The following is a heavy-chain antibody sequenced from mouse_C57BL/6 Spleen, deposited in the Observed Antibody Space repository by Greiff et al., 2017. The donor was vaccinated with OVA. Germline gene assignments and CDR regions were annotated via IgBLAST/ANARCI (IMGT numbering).Heavy chain of an antibody. Sequence: LVESGAELARPGASVKLSCKASGYTFTSYGISWVKQRTGQGLEWIGEIYPRSGNTYYNEKFKGKATLTADKSSSTAYMELRSLTSEDSAVYFCGTAKDSYAMDYWGQGTSVTVSS. V-gene: IGHV1-81*01. CDR2: IYPRSGNT. CDR1: GYTFTSYG. J-gene: IGHJ4*01. D-gene: IGHD1-2*01. CDR3: GTAKDSYAMDY.